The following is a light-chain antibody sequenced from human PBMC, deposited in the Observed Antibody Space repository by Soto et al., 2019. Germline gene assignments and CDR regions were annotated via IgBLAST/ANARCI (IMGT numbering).Light chain of an antibody. Sequence: QSPLTQPASVSGSPGQSITISCPGTSSDVGGYNYVSWYQQHPGKAPKLMIYDVSNRPSGVSNRFSGSKSGNTASLTISGLQAEDEADYYCNSYTTSSTYVFGTGTKATVL. CDR2: DVS. CDR1: SSDVGGYNY. V-gene: IGLV2-14*01. J-gene: IGLJ1*01. CDR3: NSYTTSSTYV.